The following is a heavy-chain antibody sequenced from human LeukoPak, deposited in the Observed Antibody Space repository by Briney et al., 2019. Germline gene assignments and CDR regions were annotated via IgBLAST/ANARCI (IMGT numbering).Heavy chain of an antibody. CDR3: ARDARGYDPFY. D-gene: IGHD3-3*01. CDR1: GFTFSTYW. V-gene: IGHV3-74*01. CDR2: INTDGSST. Sequence: GGSLRLSCAASGFTFSTYWMHWVRQAPGKGLVRVSRINTDGSSTSYADSVKGRFTISRDNAKNTLYLQMNSLRVEDTAVYYCARDARGYDPFYWGQGTLVTVS. J-gene: IGHJ4*02.